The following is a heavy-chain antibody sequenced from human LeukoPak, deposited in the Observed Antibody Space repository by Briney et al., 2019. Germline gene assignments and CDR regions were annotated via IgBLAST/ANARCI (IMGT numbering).Heavy chain of an antibody. CDR2: IYSGGNT. CDR1: GFTVNSNY. CDR3: ARDADSSNWYGTYDY. Sequence: GGSLRLSCAASGFTVNSNYMSWVRQAPGKGLEWVSVIYSGGNTYYADSVKGRFTISRDNSKNTLYLQMNSLRAEGTAVYYCARDADSSNWYGTYDYWGQGTLVTVSS. V-gene: IGHV3-53*01. J-gene: IGHJ4*02. D-gene: IGHD6-13*01.